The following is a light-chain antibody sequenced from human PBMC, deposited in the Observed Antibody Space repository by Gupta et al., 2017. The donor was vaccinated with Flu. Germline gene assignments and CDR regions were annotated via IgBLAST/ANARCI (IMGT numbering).Light chain of an antibody. CDR3: GSWDSGLDVGV. CDR2: ENN. CDR1: SFNIGTNY. V-gene: IGLV1-51*02. J-gene: IGLJ3*02. Sequence: QSGLTQPPSVSAAPGQKVTISCSGSSFNIGTNYVCWYQQLPGTAPKLLIFENNVRPSGIPDRFSGSKSGTPATLGITGLQTGDEALYYCGSWDSGLDVGVFGGGTKWTVL.